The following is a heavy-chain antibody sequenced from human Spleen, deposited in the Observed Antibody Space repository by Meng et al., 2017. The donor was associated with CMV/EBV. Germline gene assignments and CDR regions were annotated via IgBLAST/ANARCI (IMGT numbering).Heavy chain of an antibody. V-gene: IGHV3-7*03. J-gene: IGHJ6*02. CDR1: GFTFSSYW. D-gene: IGHD2-2*01. CDR2: INQDGSEK. Sequence: GGSLRLSCAASGFTFSSYWMSWVRQAPGKGLEWVANINQDGSEKYYVDSVKGRFTISRDNAKNSLDLQMNSLRTEDTALYYCVKDFYCSSTSCFFGYYYGLDVWGQGTTVTVSS. CDR3: VKDFYCSSTSCFFGYYYGLDV.